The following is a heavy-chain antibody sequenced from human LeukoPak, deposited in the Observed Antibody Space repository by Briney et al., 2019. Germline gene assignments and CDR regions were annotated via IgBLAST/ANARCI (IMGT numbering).Heavy chain of an antibody. D-gene: IGHD5-12*01. CDR1: GYTFTAYY. CDR2: TNPNSGDT. Sequence: GASVKVSCKASGYTFTAYYMHWVRQAPGQGLEWMGRTNPNSGDTNYVQKFQGRVTMTRDTSISTVYMELSRLRSDDTAVYYCARDTEVATTYNWFDPWGQGTLVTVSS. V-gene: IGHV1-2*06. J-gene: IGHJ5*02. CDR3: ARDTEVATTYNWFDP.